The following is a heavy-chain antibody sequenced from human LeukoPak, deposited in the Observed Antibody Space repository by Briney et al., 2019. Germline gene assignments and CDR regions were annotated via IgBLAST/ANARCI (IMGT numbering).Heavy chain of an antibody. CDR1: GFTFSIYG. CDR2: IAYDGSYE. CDR3: AKDALWFGEFGVDS. D-gene: IGHD3-10*01. J-gene: IGHJ4*02. V-gene: IGHV3-30*18. Sequence: GGSLRLSCATSGFTFSIYGMHWVRQAPGKGLEWLAVIAYDGSYEYYADSVKGRFSISRDDSKNTLYLQMNSLRAEDTAVYYCAKDALWFGEFGVDSGGQGTLVTVSS.